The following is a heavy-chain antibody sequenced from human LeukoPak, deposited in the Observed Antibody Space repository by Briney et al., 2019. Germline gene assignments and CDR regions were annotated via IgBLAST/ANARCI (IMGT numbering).Heavy chain of an antibody. J-gene: IGHJ6*02. V-gene: IGHV4-31*03. CDR3: ARAQVHRIVATINYYYYGMDV. D-gene: IGHD5-12*01. Sequence: PSETLPLTCTVSGGSISSGGYYWSWIRQHPGKGLEWIGYIYYSGSTYYNPSLKSRVTISVDTSKNQFSLKLSSVTAADTAVYYCARAQVHRIVATINYYYYGMDVWGQGTTVTVSS. CDR1: GGSISSGGYY. CDR2: IYYSGST.